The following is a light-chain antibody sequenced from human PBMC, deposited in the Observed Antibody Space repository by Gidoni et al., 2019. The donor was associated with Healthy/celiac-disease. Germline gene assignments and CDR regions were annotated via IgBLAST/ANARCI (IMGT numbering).Light chain of an antibody. CDR2: EVS. CDR3: CSYAGSSTLV. CDR1: SSDVGSYNL. Sequence: QSALTQPAFVSGSPGQSITSPCTGTSSDVGSYNLVSWYQQHPGKAPKLMIYEVSKRPSGVSNRFSGSKSGNTASLTISGLQAEDEADYYCCSYAGSSTLVFGGGTKLTVL. V-gene: IGLV2-23*02. J-gene: IGLJ3*02.